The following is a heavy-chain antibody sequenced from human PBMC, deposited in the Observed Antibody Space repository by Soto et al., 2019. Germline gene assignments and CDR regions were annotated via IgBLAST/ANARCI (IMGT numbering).Heavy chain of an antibody. V-gene: IGHV3-53*01. D-gene: IGHD3-16*01. J-gene: IGHJ6*02. CDR2: IDTGGDT. CDR3: GRGGSLYYYYGIDV. CDR1: GFSISNNY. Sequence: GGSLRLSCAASGFSISNNYMTWVRQAPGKGLEWVSLIDTGGDTYYADSVKGRFTLSRDSSKNTLYLQMNSLRVEDTAVYSCGRGGSLYYYYGIDVWGQGTTVTVSS.